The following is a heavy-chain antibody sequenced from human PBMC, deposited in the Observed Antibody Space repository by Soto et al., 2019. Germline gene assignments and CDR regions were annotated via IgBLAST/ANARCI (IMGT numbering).Heavy chain of an antibody. CDR2: ISHDGSNK. V-gene: IGHV3-30-3*01. Sequence: PGGSLRLSCAASGFTFSSYAMHWVRQAPGKGLEWVAVISHDGSNKYYADSVKGRFTFSRDNSKNTLYLQMNSLRAEDTAVYYCVREHFDTIARFDYLGQGTLVTVSS. D-gene: IGHD5-18*01. CDR1: GFTFSSYA. J-gene: IGHJ4*02. CDR3: VREHFDTIARFDY.